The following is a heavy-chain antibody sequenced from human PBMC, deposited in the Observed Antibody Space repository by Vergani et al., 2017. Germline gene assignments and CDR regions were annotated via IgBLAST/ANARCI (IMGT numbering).Heavy chain of an antibody. CDR1: GFTFSSYG. V-gene: IGHV3-30*02. CDR3: AKNRPTWSGYVNYFDY. D-gene: IGHD3-3*01. Sequence: QVQLVESGGGVVQPGGSLRLSCAASGFTFSSYGMHWVRQAPGKGLEWVAFIRYDGSNKYYADSVKGRFTISRDNSKNTLYLQMNSLRAEDTAVYYCAKNRPTWSGYVNYFDYWGQGTLVTVSS. J-gene: IGHJ4*02. CDR2: IRYDGSNK.